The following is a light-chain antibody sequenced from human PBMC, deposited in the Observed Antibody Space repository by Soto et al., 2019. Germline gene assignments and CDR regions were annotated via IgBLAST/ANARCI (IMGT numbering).Light chain of an antibody. CDR2: RNN. CDR1: RSNIGRNY. CDR3: QSYDSGLSGWV. V-gene: IGLV1-47*01. Sequence: QSVLTQPPSASGTPGQRVSISCSGSRSNIGRNYVYWYQQLPGTAPKLLIQRNNERPSGVPDRFSGSKSGTSVSLAISGLQAEDEADYYCQSYDSGLSGWVFGGGTKLTVL. J-gene: IGLJ3*02.